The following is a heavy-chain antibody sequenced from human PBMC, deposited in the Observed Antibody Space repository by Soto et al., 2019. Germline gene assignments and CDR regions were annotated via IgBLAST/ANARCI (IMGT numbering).Heavy chain of an antibody. J-gene: IGHJ5*02. CDR2: IYYSGST. CDR3: ASPKIAFYNWFDP. Sequence: PSETLSLTCTVSGGSISSYYWSWIRQPPGKGLEWIGYIYYSGSTNYNPSLKSRVTISVDTSKNQFSLKLSSMTAADTVVYYCASPKIAFYNWFDPWGQGTLVTVSS. D-gene: IGHD3-3*02. V-gene: IGHV4-59*08. CDR1: GGSISSYY.